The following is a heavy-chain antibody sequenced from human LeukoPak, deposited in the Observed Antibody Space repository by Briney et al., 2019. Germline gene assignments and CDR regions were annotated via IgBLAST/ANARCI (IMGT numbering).Heavy chain of an antibody. Sequence: PGGSLRLSCAASGFTFSSYDMHWVRQAPGKGLEWVTVISYDGSNKYYGDSVKGRFTISRDDAENSLYLQMNSLRVEDTAVYYCGRVALDTSMIHYWGQGTLVTVSS. CDR2: ISYDGSNK. D-gene: IGHD5-18*01. V-gene: IGHV3-30*03. CDR3: GRVALDTSMIHY. CDR1: GFTFSSYD. J-gene: IGHJ4*02.